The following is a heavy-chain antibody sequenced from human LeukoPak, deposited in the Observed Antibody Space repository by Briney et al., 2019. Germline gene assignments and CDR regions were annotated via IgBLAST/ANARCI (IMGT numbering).Heavy chain of an antibody. J-gene: IGHJ4*02. Sequence: WMGWXNPNSGGTNYAQKFQGRVTMTRDTSISAAYMELSRLRSDDTAVYYCARGGLKAAAGRVFDYWGQGTLVTVSS. V-gene: IGHV1-2*02. D-gene: IGHD6-13*01. CDR2: XNPNSGGT. CDR3: ARGGLKAAAGRVFDY.